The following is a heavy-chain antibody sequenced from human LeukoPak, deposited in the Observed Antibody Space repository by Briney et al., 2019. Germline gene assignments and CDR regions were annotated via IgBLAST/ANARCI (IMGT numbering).Heavy chain of an antibody. CDR1: GGTFSSYA. J-gene: IGHJ5*02. CDR3: ARDRGWVGYQLRWVDWFDP. D-gene: IGHD2-2*01. V-gene: IGHV1-69*01. CDR2: IIPIFGTA. Sequence: SVKVSCKASGGTFSSYAISWVRQAPGQGLGWVGGIIPIFGTANYAQKFQGRVTITEDESTSTAYMELRSLRSEDTAVYYGARDRGWVGYQLRWVDWFDPWGQGTLVTVSS.